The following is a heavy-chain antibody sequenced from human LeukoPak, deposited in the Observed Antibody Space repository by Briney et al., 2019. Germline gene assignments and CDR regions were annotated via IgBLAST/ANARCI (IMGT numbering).Heavy chain of an antibody. J-gene: IGHJ6*03. CDR1: GFTFDDYG. D-gene: IGHD3-3*01. Sequence: PGGSLRLSCAASGFTFDDYGMSWVRQAPGKGLEWVSGINWNGGSTGYADSVKGRFTISRDNAKNSLYLQMNSLRAEDTALCYCARDRGYDFWSGYYPNYQKIDYYYYYMDVWGKGTTVTVSS. CDR3: ARDRGYDFWSGYYPNYQKIDYYYYYMDV. V-gene: IGHV3-20*04. CDR2: INWNGGST.